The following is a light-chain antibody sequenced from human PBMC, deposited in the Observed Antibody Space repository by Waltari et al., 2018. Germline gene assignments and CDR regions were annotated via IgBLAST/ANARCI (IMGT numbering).Light chain of an antibody. J-gene: IGKJ4*01. CDR1: QSILYRFDNKNY. V-gene: IGKV4-1*01. Sequence: DIVMTQSPDSLAVSLGERATINCRSSQSILYRFDNKNYLAWYQQKPGQSPKLIIYWASTRESGVPERFSGSGSGTDFTLTISTLQAEDVAVYFCQQYYPTVTVTFGGGTKVEIK. CDR2: WAS. CDR3: QQYYPTVTVT.